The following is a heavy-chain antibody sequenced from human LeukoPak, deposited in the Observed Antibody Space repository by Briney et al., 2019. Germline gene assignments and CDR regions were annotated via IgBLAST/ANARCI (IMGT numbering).Heavy chain of an antibody. CDR2: IHSRGDNT. CDR3: ARQILRGSYFYYLDV. V-gene: IGHV3-23*01. CDR1: GFSFNSFG. J-gene: IGHJ6*03. Sequence: GGSLRLSCAASGFSFNSFGMSWVRQTPGKGLEWVSSIHSRGDNTHYADSLEGRFTISRDTWKNTVYLQMNRQRVEDTATYYCARQILRGSYFYYLDVWGTGTPVTVSS. D-gene: IGHD3-10*01.